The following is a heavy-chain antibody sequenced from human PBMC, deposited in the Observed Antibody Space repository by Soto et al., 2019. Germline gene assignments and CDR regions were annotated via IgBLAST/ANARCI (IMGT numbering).Heavy chain of an antibody. CDR1: GGTFSSYA. Sequence: SVKVSCKASGGTFSSYAISWVRQAPGQGLEWMGGIIPIFGTANYAQKFQGRVTITADESTSTAYLQWSSLKASDSAMYYCARRGDSSKWNAEYFQHWGQGTLVTVSS. J-gene: IGHJ1*01. CDR3: ARRGDSSKWNAEYFQH. V-gene: IGHV1-69*13. CDR2: IIPIFGTA. D-gene: IGHD6-13*01.